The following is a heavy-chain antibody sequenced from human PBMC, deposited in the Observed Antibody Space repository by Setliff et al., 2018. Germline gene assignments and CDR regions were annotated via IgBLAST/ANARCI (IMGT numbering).Heavy chain of an antibody. CDR1: GYTFSSYG. V-gene: IGHV1-18*01. CDR2: ISTYTGNT. CDR3: SRLDRYGTTTSCQRAAGAEF. D-gene: IGHD2-8*01. Sequence: ASVKVSCKASGYTFSSYGITWVRQAPGQGLEWMGWISTYTGNTNYAQKLQGRVTMTTDTSTSTAYLELRSLTSDDTAVYYCSRLDRYGTTTSCQRAAGAEFWGQGTLVTVSS. J-gene: IGHJ4*02.